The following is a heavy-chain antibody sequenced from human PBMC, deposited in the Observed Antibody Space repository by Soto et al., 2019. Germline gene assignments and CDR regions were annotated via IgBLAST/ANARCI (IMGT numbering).Heavy chain of an antibody. CDR3: ATSGGSITIFGVVISRMNYYYYGMDV. CDR1: GGTFSSYA. V-gene: IGHV1-69*13. CDR2: IIPIFGTA. Sequence: SVKGSCKASGGTFSSYAISWVRQAPGQGLEWMGGIIPIFGTANYAQKFQGRVTITADESTSTAYMELSSLRSEDTAVYYCATSGGSITIFGVVISRMNYYYYGMDVWGQGTTVTVSS. J-gene: IGHJ6*02. D-gene: IGHD3-3*01.